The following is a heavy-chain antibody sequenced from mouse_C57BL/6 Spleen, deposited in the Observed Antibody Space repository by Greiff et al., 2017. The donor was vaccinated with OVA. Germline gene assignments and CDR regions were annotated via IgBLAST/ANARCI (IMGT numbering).Heavy chain of an antibody. J-gene: IGHJ2*01. CDR1: GFSFNTYA. CDR2: IRSKSNNYAT. D-gene: IGHD1-1*01. CDR3: RRQEGYYYGSSFYYFDY. V-gene: IGHV10-1*01. Sequence: DVMLVASGGGLVQPKGSLKLSCAASGFSFNTYAMNWVRQAPGKGLEWVARIRSKSNNYATYYADSVKDSFTISRDDSESMLYLQRNNLKTEDTAMYYCRRQEGYYYGSSFYYFDYWGQGTTLTVSS.